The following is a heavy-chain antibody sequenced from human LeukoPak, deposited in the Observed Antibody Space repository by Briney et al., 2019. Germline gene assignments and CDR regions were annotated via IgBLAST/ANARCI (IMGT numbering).Heavy chain of an antibody. CDR1: GFTVSSNS. Sequence: GGLLRLSCAASGFTVSSNSMSWVRQAPGKGLEWVSVIYSGGSTYYADSVKGRFTISRDNSKNTLYLQMNSLRAEDTAVYYCASRDYYDSSGYNDAFDIWGQGTMVTVSS. V-gene: IGHV3-53*01. J-gene: IGHJ3*02. D-gene: IGHD3-22*01. CDR3: ASRDYYDSSGYNDAFDI. CDR2: IYSGGST.